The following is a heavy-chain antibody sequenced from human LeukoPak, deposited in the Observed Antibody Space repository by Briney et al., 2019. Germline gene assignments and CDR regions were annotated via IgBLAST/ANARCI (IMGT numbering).Heavy chain of an antibody. D-gene: IGHD5-18*01. CDR3: ARGGYSYDY. CDR1: GFTVSSNY. Sequence: TGGSLRLSCAASGFTVSSNYMTWVRQAPGKGLEWVSVIYSGGDTYYADSVKGRFTISRDDSKNTLYLQMNSLRVEDTAVYYCARGGYSYDYWGQGTLVTVSS. J-gene: IGHJ4*02. V-gene: IGHV3-53*01. CDR2: IYSGGDT.